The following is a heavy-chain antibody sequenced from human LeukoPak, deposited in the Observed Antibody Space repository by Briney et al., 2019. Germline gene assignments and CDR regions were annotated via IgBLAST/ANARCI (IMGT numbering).Heavy chain of an antibody. CDR2: IHHDGRI. CDR1: GGSIDSTNW. J-gene: IGHJ4*02. CDR3: ARSHDHLWGNYPDY. D-gene: IGHD3-16*02. V-gene: IGHV4/OR15-8*01. Sequence: PSETLSLTCDVSGGSIDSTNWWNWVRQPPGKGLEWIGEIHHDGRINYNPSLKSRVTLSVDKSKNQFSLRLNSVTAADTAMYYCARSHDHLWGNYPDYWGQGTLVTVSA.